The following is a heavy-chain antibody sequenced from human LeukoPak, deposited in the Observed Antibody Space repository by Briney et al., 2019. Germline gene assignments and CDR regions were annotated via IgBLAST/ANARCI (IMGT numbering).Heavy chain of an antibody. CDR1: GYTFTSYY. V-gene: IGHV1-46*01. J-gene: IGHJ4*02. Sequence: ASVKVSCKASGYTFTSYYMHWVRQAPGRGLEWMGIINPSGGSTNYAQKFQGRVTITADESTSTAYMELSSLRSEDTAVYYCARPAYCGGVVCYFDYWGQGALVTVSS. CDR3: ARPAYCGGVVCYFDY. D-gene: IGHD2-21*01. CDR2: INPSGGST.